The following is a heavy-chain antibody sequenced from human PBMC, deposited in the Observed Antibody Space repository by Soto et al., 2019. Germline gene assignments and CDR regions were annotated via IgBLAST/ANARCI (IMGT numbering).Heavy chain of an antibody. Sequence: SETLSLTCAVYGGSFSGYYWSWIRQPPGKGLEWIGEINHSGSTNYNPSLKSRVTISVDTSKNQFSLKLSSVTAADTAVYYCARETMDIVVVPAATTLDYWGQGTLVTVSS. V-gene: IGHV4-34*01. D-gene: IGHD2-2*03. CDR1: GGSFSGYY. CDR3: ARETMDIVVVPAATTLDY. J-gene: IGHJ4*02. CDR2: INHSGST.